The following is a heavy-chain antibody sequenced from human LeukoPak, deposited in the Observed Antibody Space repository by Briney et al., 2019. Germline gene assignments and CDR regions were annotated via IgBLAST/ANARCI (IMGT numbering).Heavy chain of an antibody. J-gene: IGHJ4*02. CDR1: GYSISSGYY. Sequence: SETLSLTCAVSGYSISSGYYWGWIRQPPGKGVEWIGSIYHSGSTYYNPSLKSRVTISVDTSKNQFSLKLSSVTAADTAVYYCARHGEWLTVDYWGQGTLVTVSS. D-gene: IGHD3-3*01. V-gene: IGHV4-38-2*01. CDR2: IYHSGST. CDR3: ARHGEWLTVDY.